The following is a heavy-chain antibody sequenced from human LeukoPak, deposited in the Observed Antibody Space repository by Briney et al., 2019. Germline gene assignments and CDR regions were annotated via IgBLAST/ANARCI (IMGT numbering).Heavy chain of an antibody. CDR1: GFTFSSYG. J-gene: IGHJ4*02. CDR3: VGGDY. Sequence: GGSLRLSCAASGFTFSSYGMHWVRQAPGKGLEWVAVISYDGSSKYYADSVKGRFTISRDNSKNSLYLQMNSLRAEDTAVYYCVGGDYWGQGTLVTVSS. CDR2: ISYDGSSK. V-gene: IGHV3-30*12.